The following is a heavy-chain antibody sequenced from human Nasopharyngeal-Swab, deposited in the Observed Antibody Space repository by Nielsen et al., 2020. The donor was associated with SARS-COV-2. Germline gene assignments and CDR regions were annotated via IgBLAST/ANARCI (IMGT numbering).Heavy chain of an antibody. V-gene: IGHV4-31*03. D-gene: IGHD3-16*02. J-gene: IGHJ3*01. Sequence: SETLSLTCTVSGGSISSGGYFWSWIRQHPGKGLEWIGYIHYTGNTFYNPSLESRLTISLDTSRNQFSLMLRSVTAADTAVYYCAREVINQAVSDAFDFWGQGTMVTVSS. CDR2: IHYTGNT. CDR3: AREVINQAVSDAFDF. CDR1: GGSISSGGYF.